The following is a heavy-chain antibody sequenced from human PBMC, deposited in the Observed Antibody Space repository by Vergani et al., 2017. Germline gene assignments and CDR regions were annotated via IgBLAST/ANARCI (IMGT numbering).Heavy chain of an antibody. J-gene: IGHJ5*01. CDR2: IDPSDSYT. CDR1: GYSFTSYW. D-gene: IGHD3-3*01. CDR3: AKTHDFSSLYSSYNWFDP. V-gene: IGHV5-10-1*01. Sequence: QLVQSGSETKKPGESLRISCKGSGYSFTSYWISWVRQMPGKGLEWMGRIDPSDSYTNYSPSFQGHVTISADKSISTAYLQWSSLKASDTATYYCAKTHDFSSLYSSYNWFDPWGQGTAVTVSS.